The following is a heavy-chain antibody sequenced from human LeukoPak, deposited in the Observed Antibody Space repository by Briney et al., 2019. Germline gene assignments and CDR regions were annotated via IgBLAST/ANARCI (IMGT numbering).Heavy chain of an antibody. D-gene: IGHD6-13*01. CDR2: IRIKTNSYAT. V-gene: IGHV3-73*01. CDR3: ARTPYDSRSWPIDS. Sequence: GGSLRLSCAASGFTFSGSAMHWVRRASGKGLEWIGRIRIKTNSYATAYAASVKGRFPISGANSKNTAYLQMNSLKIEDTAVYYCARTPYDSRSWPIDSWGQGNLVTVSS. J-gene: IGHJ4*02. CDR1: GFTFSGSA.